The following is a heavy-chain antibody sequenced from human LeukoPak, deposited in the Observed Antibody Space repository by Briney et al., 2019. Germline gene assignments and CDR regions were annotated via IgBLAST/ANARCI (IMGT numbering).Heavy chain of an antibody. Sequence: GGSLRLSCAASGFTFSSYAMSWVRQAPGKGLEWVSVISGSGGSTYYADSVKGRFTISRDNSKNALYLQMNSLRAEDTAVYYCAKYLPNQLLKDWGQGTLVTVSS. D-gene: IGHD2-2*01. J-gene: IGHJ4*02. CDR1: GFTFSSYA. CDR2: ISGSGGST. CDR3: AKYLPNQLLKD. V-gene: IGHV3-23*01.